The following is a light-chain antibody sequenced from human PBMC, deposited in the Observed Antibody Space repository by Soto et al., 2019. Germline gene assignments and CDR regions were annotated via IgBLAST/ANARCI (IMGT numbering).Light chain of an antibody. CDR3: QQHNAYPWT. CDR2: DVS. J-gene: IGKJ1*01. Sequence: EIVLTQSPSTLSLSPGERGTIACRASESVSNYLAWYQQKPGQAPRLLVYDVSNRATGIPARFSGGGSGTDFTLTISSLQPEDFATYYCQQHNAYPWTFGQGTKVDIK. V-gene: IGKV3-11*01. CDR1: ESVSNY.